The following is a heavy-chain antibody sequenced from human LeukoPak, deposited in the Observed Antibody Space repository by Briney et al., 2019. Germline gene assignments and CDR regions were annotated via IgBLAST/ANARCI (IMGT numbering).Heavy chain of an antibody. CDR2: INHSGST. CDR3: SRESGAFCPFGY. D-gene: IGHD1-26*01. Sequence: SETLSLTCTVSGGSISSSSYYWSWIRQPPGKGLERIGEINHSGSTNYNPSLKSRVTISVDTSKNQFSLKLSSVTAADTAIYYCSRESGAFCPFGYWGQGTLVIVPS. J-gene: IGHJ4*02. CDR1: GGSISSSSYY. V-gene: IGHV4-39*07.